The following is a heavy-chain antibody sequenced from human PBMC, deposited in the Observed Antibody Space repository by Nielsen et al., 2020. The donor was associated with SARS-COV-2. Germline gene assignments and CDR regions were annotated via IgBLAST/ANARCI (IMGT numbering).Heavy chain of an antibody. D-gene: IGHD1-26*01. Sequence: ASVKVSCKASGYTFTSYGISWVRQAPGQGLAWMGWISAYNGNTNYAQKLQGRVTMTTDRSTSTAYMELSSLRSDDTAVYYCARVPGGGSYYYYYYMDVWGKGTTVTVSS. V-gene: IGHV1-18*04. CDR1: GYTFTSYG. CDR2: ISAYNGNT. CDR3: ARVPGGGSYYYYYYMDV. J-gene: IGHJ6*03.